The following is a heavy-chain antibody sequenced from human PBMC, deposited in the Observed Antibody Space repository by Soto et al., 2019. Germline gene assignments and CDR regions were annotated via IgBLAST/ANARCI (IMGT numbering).Heavy chain of an antibody. CDR1: GFTFSDFY. J-gene: IGHJ5*02. CDR2: ISSGSTNI. Sequence: PGGSLRLSCAASGFTFSDFYMSWIRQAPGKGLEWISYISSGSTNIFYADSVKGRFTVSRDNAKNSVYLQMNSLRAEDTAVYYCVRDTPGPLSFDPSGPGTQVTVSS. CDR3: VRDTPGPLSFDP. V-gene: IGHV3-11*01.